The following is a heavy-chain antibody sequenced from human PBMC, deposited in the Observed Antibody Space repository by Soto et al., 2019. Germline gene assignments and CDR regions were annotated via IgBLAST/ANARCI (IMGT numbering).Heavy chain of an antibody. CDR2: VYSGGST. Sequence: GGSLRLSCAASGVTVTTNYMGWVRQPPGKGLEWVSVVYSGGSTYYADSVKGRFTVSRDNSKNTLYLQMNSLRAEDTAVYYCARDLSGKNDAFDIWGQGTVVTVSS. D-gene: IGHD3-10*01. V-gene: IGHV3-66*01. CDR3: ARDLSGKNDAFDI. CDR1: GVTVTTNY. J-gene: IGHJ3*02.